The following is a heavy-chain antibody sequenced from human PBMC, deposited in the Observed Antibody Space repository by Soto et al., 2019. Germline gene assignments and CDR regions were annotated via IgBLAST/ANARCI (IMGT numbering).Heavy chain of an antibody. D-gene: IGHD4-4*01. CDR1: GGSISSSNW. CDR2: IYHSGST. Sequence: SETLSLTCAVSGGSISSSNWWSWVRQPPGKGLEWIGEIYHSGSTDYNPSLKSRVTISVDKSKNQFSLKLSSVTAEDTAVYYCAKGTHNYVGYFQHWGQGTLVTVSS. V-gene: IGHV4-4*02. CDR3: AKGTHNYVGYFQH. J-gene: IGHJ1*01.